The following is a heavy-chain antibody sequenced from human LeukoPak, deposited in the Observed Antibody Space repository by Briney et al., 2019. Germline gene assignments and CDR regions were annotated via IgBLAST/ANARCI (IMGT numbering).Heavy chain of an antibody. J-gene: IGHJ4*02. CDR3: ATELAARNPYFDY. D-gene: IGHD2-15*01. Sequence: PSETLSLTCAVSGGSISSSNWWSWVRQPPGKGLEWIGEIYHSGSTNYNPSLKSRVTISVDKSKNQFSLKLSSVTAADTAVYYCATELAARNPYFDYWGQGTLVTVSS. V-gene: IGHV4-4*02. CDR2: IYHSGST. CDR1: GGSISSSNW.